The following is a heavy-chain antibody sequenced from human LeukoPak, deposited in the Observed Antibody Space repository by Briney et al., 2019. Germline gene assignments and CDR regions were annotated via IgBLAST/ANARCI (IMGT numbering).Heavy chain of an antibody. CDR3: AKDSRTGTTFLDY. Sequence: PGRSLRLSCAASGFTFSSYGMHWVRQAPGKGLEWVAVISYDGSNKYYADSVKGRFTISRDNSKNTLYLQMNSLRAEDTAVYYCAKDSRTGTTFLDYWGQGTLVTVSS. J-gene: IGHJ4*02. D-gene: IGHD1-1*01. CDR1: GFTFSSYG. CDR2: ISYDGSNK. V-gene: IGHV3-30*18.